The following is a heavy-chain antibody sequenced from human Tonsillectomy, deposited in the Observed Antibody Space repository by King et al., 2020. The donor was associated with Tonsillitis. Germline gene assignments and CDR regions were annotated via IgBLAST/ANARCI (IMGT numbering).Heavy chain of an antibody. Sequence: VQLVESGGGLVHPGGSLRLSCAASGFSFRNSWMSWVRQAPGKGLEWVANIKQDGSEKYYVDSVKGRFTISRDNARNSLYLQMNSLRVEDTAIYYCARDIVLVLTSMRYHYYGLDVWGQGTTVTVSS. V-gene: IGHV3-7*01. CDR2: IKQDGSEK. CDR1: GFSFRNSW. J-gene: IGHJ6*02. CDR3: ARDIVLVLTSMRYHYYGLDV. D-gene: IGHD2/OR15-2a*01.